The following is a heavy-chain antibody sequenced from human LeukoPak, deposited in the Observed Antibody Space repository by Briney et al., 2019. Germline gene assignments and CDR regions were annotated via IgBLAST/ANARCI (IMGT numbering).Heavy chain of an antibody. D-gene: IGHD3-10*01. CDR1: GFTFSSYA. CDR3: AREGSGRTAYNDGLDV. CDR2: IRSGGST. V-gene: IGHV3-23*01. J-gene: IGHJ3*01. Sequence: GGSLRLSCAASGFTFSSYAMSWVRQAPGKGLEWVSVIRSGGSTVYADSVKGRFTISRDNSKNTLYLQLNSLRAEDTAVYYCAREGSGRTAYNDGLDVWGQGTMVTASS.